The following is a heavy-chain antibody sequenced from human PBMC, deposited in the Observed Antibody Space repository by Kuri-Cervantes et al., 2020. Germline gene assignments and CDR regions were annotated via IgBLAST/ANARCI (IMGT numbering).Heavy chain of an antibody. V-gene: IGHV1-2*04. CDR2: INPNSGGT. CDR1: GYTFTGYY. Sequence: ASVKVSCKASGYTFTGYYMHWVRQAPGQGLEWMGWINPNSGGTNYAQKFQGWVTMTRDTSISTAYMELSSLRSEDTAVYYCARNYYYDSSGGGDAFDIWGQGTMVTVSS. CDR3: ARNYYYDSSGGGDAFDI. D-gene: IGHD3-22*01. J-gene: IGHJ3*02.